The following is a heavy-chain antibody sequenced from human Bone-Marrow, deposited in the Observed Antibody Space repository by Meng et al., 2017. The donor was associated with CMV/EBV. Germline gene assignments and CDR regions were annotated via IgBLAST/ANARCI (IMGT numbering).Heavy chain of an antibody. CDR3: VRNKLSDYCSSSSCYSYGMDV. CDR2: IKSKTDGGTT. V-gene: IGHV3-15*01. D-gene: IGHD2-2*01. Sequence: GESLKISCAASGFTFSNAWMSWVRQAPGKGLEWVGRIKSKTDGGTTDYAAPVKGRFTISRDDSKNTLYLQMNSLKTEDTAVYYCVRNKLSDYCSSSSCYSYGMDVWGQGTTVTVSS. CDR1: GFTFSNAW. J-gene: IGHJ6*02.